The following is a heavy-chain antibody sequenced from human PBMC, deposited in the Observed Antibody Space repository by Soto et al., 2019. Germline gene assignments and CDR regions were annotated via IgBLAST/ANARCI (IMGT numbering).Heavy chain of an antibody. Sequence: EVQLVESGGGLVQPGGSLRLSCAASGFTFSSYDMHWVRQATGKGLEWVSAIGTAGDTYYPGSVKGRFTISRENAKNSLYLQMNSLRAEDTAVYYCARGYFDWLLYPTWFDPWGQGTLVTVSS. CDR2: IGTAGDT. J-gene: IGHJ5*02. V-gene: IGHV3-13*01. CDR3: ARGYFDWLLYPTWFDP. D-gene: IGHD3-9*01. CDR1: GFTFSSYD.